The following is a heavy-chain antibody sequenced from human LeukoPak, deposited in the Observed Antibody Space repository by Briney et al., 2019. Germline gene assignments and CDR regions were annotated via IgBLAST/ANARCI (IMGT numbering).Heavy chain of an antibody. J-gene: IGHJ4*02. CDR3: ARVREYYDYVWGSYRADYYFDY. CDR1: GFSFSSYG. CDR2: ITGSGGTT. V-gene: IGHV3-23*01. Sequence: PGGSLRLSCAASGFSFSSYGMSWVRQAPGKGLEWISAITGSGGTTYYADSVEGRFTISRDNSKNTLYLQMNSLRAEDTAVYYCARVREYYDYVWGSYRADYYFDYWGQGTLVTVSS. D-gene: IGHD3-16*02.